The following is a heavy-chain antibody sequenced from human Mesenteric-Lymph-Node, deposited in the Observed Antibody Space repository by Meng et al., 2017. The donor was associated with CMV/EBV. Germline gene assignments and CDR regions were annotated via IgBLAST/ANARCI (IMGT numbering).Heavy chain of an antibody. CDR1: GGSFSGYY. J-gene: IGHJ4*02. CDR3: ARGPKGYDSPNFDY. V-gene: IGHV4-34*01. D-gene: IGHD5-12*01. CDR2: INHSGST. Sequence: SETLSLTCAVYGGSFSGYYWSWIRQPPGKGLEWIGEINHSGSTNYNPSLKSRVTISVDTSKNQFSLKLSSVTAADTAVYYCARGPKGYDSPNFDYWGQGTLVTVSS.